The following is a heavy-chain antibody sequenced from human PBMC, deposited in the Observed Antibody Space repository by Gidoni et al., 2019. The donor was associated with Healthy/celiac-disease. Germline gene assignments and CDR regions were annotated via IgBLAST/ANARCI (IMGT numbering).Heavy chain of an antibody. Sequence: QVQLQESGPGLVKPSETLSLTCPVSGGSVSSGSYYWRWIRQPPGKGLEWIGYIYYSGSTNYNPSLKSRVTISVDTSKNQFSLKLSSVTAADTAVYYCARDLGGQWLVPGYFDYWGQGTLVTVSS. D-gene: IGHD6-19*01. CDR3: ARDLGGQWLVPGYFDY. CDR2: IYYSGST. V-gene: IGHV4-61*01. J-gene: IGHJ4*02. CDR1: GGSVSSGSYY.